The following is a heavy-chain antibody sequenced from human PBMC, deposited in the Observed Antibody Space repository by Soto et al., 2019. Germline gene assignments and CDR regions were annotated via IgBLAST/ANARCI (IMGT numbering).Heavy chain of an antibody. D-gene: IGHD2-21*01. CDR2: ISSTSNYI. CDR1: GFIFSSYS. CDR3: ARVLNIVVVRDYYGMDV. Sequence: EVQLVESGGGLVKPGGSLRLSCAASGFIFSSYSMNWVRQTPGKGLEWVSSISSTSNYIDYGDSVKGRFTISRDNAKNSLFLQTSSLGAEDTAVYYCARVLNIVVVRDYYGMDVWGRGTPVTVSS. J-gene: IGHJ6*02. V-gene: IGHV3-21*01.